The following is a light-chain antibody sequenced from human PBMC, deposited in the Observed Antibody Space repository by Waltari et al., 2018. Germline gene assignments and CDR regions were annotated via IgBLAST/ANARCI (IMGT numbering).Light chain of an antibody. J-gene: IGLJ1*01. CDR3: CSYAGGTTYV. Sequence: QPALTQPASVSGSPGQSITLSCTGTRSAAGTYNVVSCYQQFPGKAPKFIIYEVSEGPSGVSNRFSGSKSGNTASLTISGLQAEDEADYYCCSYAGGTTYVFGTGTKVTVL. CDR2: EVS. V-gene: IGLV2-23*02. CDR1: RSAAGTYNV.